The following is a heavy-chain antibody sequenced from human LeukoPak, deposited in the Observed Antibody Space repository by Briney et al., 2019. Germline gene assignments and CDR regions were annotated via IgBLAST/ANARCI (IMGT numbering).Heavy chain of an antibody. J-gene: IGHJ6*03. CDR2: INVYNDDT. V-gene: IGHV1-18*01. Sequence: GASVRLSCTASGYTFISYYLYWVRQAPGQGLEWMGWINVYNDDTNYAQTFQGRVTVTTDTSTSTPYMELRSLRSEDTAVYYCAREFQGSRWYVRSGWGYYYMDFWGKGTTVTVSS. CDR3: AREFQGSRWYVRSGWGYYYMDF. D-gene: IGHD6-13*01. CDR1: GYTFISYY.